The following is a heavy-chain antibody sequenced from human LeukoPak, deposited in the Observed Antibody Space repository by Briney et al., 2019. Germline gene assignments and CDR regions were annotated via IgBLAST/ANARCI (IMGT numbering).Heavy chain of an antibody. CDR1: GLTFSSYS. J-gene: IGHJ3*02. Sequence: GGSLRLSCAASGLTFSSYSMNWVRQAPGKGLEWVSSISSSSSYIYYADSVKGRFTISRDNAKNSLYLQMNSLRAEDTAVYYCARGEGYSSGWPLDAFDIWGQGTMVTVSS. V-gene: IGHV3-21*01. CDR2: ISSSSSYI. D-gene: IGHD6-19*01. CDR3: ARGEGYSSGWPLDAFDI.